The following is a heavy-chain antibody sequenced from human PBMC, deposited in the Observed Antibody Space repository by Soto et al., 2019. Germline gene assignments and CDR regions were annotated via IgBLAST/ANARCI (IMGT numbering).Heavy chain of an antibody. J-gene: IGHJ6*03. V-gene: IGHV4-4*08. CDR2: LFNSGKA. Sequence: QVQLHESGPGLVKPSETLSVTCTVSGVSINTQYWSWVRQPPGKGLEWIGSLFNSGKAKHNPSLKGRVTMALDTSKNQFSLKVTSVSAEETGAYFCARVQAARCWDFSQSYSYMDVWGRGSAVT. CDR3: ARVQAARCWDFSQSYSYMDV. CDR1: GVSINTQY. D-gene: IGHD3-3*01.